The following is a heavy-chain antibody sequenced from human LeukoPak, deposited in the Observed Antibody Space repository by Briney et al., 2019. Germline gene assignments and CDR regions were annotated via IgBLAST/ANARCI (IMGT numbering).Heavy chain of an antibody. J-gene: IGHJ6*03. CDR1: GGSISSSSYY. Sequence: SETLSLTCTVSGGSISSSSYYWGWIRQPPGKGLEWIGSIYYSGSTYYNPSLKSRVTISVDTSKNQFSLKLSSVTAADTAVYYCARISYYDFRSGYYYYYMDVWDKGTTVTVSS. CDR3: ARISYYDFRSGYYYYYMDV. D-gene: IGHD3-3*01. V-gene: IGHV4-39*01. CDR2: IYYSGST.